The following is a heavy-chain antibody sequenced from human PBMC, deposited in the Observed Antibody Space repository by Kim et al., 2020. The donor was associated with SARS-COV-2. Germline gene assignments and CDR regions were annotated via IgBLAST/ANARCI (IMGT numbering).Heavy chain of an antibody. J-gene: IGHJ6*02. Sequence: ASVKVSCKASGNSFSTYGFTWVRQAPGQGLEWMGWISAYNGDTHYAQTLQGRVTMTTDRATTTTSMELRSLRSDDTAVYYCARDLGWVSGKYDHGLDVWGQGTTVTVS. V-gene: IGHV1-18*01. D-gene: IGHD3-3*01. CDR3: ARDLGWVSGKYDHGLDV. CDR2: ISAYNGDT. CDR1: GNSFSTYG.